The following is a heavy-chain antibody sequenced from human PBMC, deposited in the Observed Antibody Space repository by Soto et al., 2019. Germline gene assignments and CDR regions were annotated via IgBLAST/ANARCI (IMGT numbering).Heavy chain of an antibody. D-gene: IGHD6-13*01. CDR1: GFTFGSYW. CDR2: INNDGTAT. J-gene: IGHJ5*02. Sequence: GGSLRLSCAASGFTFGSYWMHWVRQAPGRGLVWVSHINNDGTATTYADSVKGRFTISRDNAKNTLYLQMNSLRAEDTAVYYCARDSWGIHHWGQGTLVTVSS. CDR3: ARDSWGIHH. V-gene: IGHV3-74*01.